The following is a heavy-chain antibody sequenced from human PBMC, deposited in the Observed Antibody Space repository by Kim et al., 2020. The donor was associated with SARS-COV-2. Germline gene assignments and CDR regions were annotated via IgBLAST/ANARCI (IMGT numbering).Heavy chain of an antibody. CDR2: IWNNGENK. J-gene: IGHJ6*01. CDR1: GFTFSSYG. CDR3: ARSPGGSARATSYYGMDV. D-gene: IGHD3-16*01. Sequence: GGSLRLSCTPSGFTFSSYGMHWVRQAPGKGLEWVAVIWNNGENKFYGDSVKGRFTISRDNFKNKLYLQIKSLRVEDTAVYFCARSPGGSARATSYYGMDV. V-gene: IGHV3-33*08.